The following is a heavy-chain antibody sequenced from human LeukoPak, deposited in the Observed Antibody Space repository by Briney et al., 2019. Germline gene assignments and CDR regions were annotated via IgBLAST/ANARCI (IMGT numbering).Heavy chain of an antibody. Sequence: SETLSLTCTVSGYSISSGYCWGWIRQPPGKGLEWIGSIYHSGSTYYNPSLKSRVTISVDTSKNQFSLKLSSVTAADTAVYYCARDAYDSSGYYDYWGQGTLVTVSS. CDR3: ARDAYDSSGYYDY. V-gene: IGHV4-38-2*02. D-gene: IGHD3-22*01. CDR2: IYHSGST. J-gene: IGHJ4*02. CDR1: GYSISSGYC.